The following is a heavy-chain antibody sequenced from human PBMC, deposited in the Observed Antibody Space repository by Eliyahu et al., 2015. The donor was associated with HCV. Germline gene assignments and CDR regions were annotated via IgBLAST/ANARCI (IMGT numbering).Heavy chain of an antibody. Sequence: EVQLVESGGGLVQPGGSLRLSCAASGFTFXSYWMSWVRQAPGKGLEWVANIKQDGSEKYYVDSVKGRFTISRDNAKNSLYLQMNSLRAEDTAVYYCAREEGKTTGNYDFWSGYYGYYGMDVWGQGTTVTVSS. V-gene: IGHV3-7*01. CDR2: IKQDGSEK. CDR3: AREEGKTTGNYDFWSGYYGYYGMDV. J-gene: IGHJ6*02. D-gene: IGHD3-3*01. CDR1: GFTFXSYW.